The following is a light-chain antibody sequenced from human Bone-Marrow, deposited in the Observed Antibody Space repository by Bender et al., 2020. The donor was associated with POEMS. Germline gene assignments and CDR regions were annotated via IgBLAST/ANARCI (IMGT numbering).Light chain of an antibody. CDR2: SNY. CDR1: DSNFGGNN. V-gene: IGLV1-44*01. Sequence: QSVLTQPPSASGTPGQSVIISCSGTDSNFGGNNVNWYQHLPGSAPRLVVYSNYQRPSGVPARFSGSKSDNTAYLTVSGLRAEDEADYYCTSYARGNSLVFGGGTKLTVL. J-gene: IGLJ2*01. CDR3: TSYARGNSLV.